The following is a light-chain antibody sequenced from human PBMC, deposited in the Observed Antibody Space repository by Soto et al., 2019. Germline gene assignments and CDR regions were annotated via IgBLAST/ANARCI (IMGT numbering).Light chain of an antibody. CDR1: QDIRSD. CDR2: AAS. CDR3: QQLYTLPFT. V-gene: IGKV1-6*01. Sequence: ATQITSFPSSLPSSVGDRVTITCWASQDIRSDLGWYQQRPGKAPRVLIYAASSLQSGVPSRFSGSGSGTEFTLTISGLLPEDFAAYHCQQLYTLPFTFGQGTRLEI. J-gene: IGKJ5*01.